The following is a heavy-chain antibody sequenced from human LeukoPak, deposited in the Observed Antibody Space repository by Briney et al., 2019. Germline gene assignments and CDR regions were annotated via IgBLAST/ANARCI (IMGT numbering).Heavy chain of an antibody. J-gene: IGHJ4*02. CDR2: INWNGGST. CDR3: ARKGWELPVLDFDY. Sequence: GGSLGLSCAASGFTFDDYGMSWVRQAPGKGLEWVSGINWNGGSTGYADSVKGRFTISRDNAKNSLYLQMNSLRAEDTALYYCARKGWELPVLDFDYWGQGTLVTVSS. V-gene: IGHV3-20*04. CDR1: GFTFDDYG. D-gene: IGHD1-26*01.